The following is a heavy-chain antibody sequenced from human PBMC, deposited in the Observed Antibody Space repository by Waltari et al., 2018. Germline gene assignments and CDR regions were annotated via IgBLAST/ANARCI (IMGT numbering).Heavy chain of an antibody. J-gene: IGHJ4*02. CDR2: INHSGST. V-gene: IGHV4-34*01. CDR1: GGSFSGYY. Sequence: QVQLQQWGAGLLKPSETLSLTCAVYGGSFSGYYWSWIRQPPGKGLEWIGEINHSGSTNYNPSLKSRVTISVDTSKNQFSLKLSSVTAADTAVYYCARDRGSYARDDPFFDYWGQGTLVTVSS. CDR3: ARDRGSYARDDPFFDY. D-gene: IGHD1-26*01.